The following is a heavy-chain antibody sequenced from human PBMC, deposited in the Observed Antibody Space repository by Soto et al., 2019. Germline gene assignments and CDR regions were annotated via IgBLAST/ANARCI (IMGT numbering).Heavy chain of an antibody. J-gene: IGHJ4*02. V-gene: IGHV1-46*01. Sequence: HVQLVQYGAEVKKPGASVKVSCKASGYTFTNYYMNWVRQAPGPGLEWMGIINPSTGTTSHAQKFQGRVTMTRDTSTSTVHMELSILRSDDTAVYYGARAAWDRVRGVKEVDYWGQGTLVTVSS. CDR1: GYTFTNYY. CDR2: INPSTGTT. D-gene: IGHD3-10*01. CDR3: ARAAWDRVRGVKEVDY.